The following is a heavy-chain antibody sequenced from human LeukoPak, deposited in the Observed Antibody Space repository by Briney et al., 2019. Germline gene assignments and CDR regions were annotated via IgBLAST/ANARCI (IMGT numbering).Heavy chain of an antibody. Sequence: GRSLRISRAASGLTFPSYSMNSVRQAPGKGLAWISYISSSSSTIYYADSVKGRFTISRDNAKNSLYMQMNSRRAEDTAVYYCARDCWVAETAMDSCYTSFDYWGQGTLVTVSS. J-gene: IGHJ4*02. D-gene: IGHD5-18*01. V-gene: IGHV3-48*01. CDR1: GLTFPSYS. CDR2: ISSSSSTI. CDR3: ARDCWVAETAMDSCYTSFDY.